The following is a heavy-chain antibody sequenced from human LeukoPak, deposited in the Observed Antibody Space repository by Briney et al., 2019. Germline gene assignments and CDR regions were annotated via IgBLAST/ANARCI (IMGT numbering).Heavy chain of an antibody. J-gene: IGHJ4*02. CDR2: IGGSGDKT. V-gene: IGHV3-23*01. CDR1: GFTFNRNA. D-gene: IGHD6-19*01. CDR3: VRRGDASSAWGDHDC. Sequence: GGSLRLSCAASGFTFNRNAISWVRQAPGKGLEWVSTIGGSGDKTFYADFDKGRFTISRDNTKNMVHVQMNSLTGEDTALYYCVRRGDASSAWGDHDCWGQGALVTVSS.